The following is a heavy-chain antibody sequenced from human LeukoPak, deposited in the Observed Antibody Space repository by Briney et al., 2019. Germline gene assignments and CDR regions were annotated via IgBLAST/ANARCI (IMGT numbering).Heavy chain of an antibody. CDR3: ARDAVGATWRDWFDP. CDR2: INPNSGGT. J-gene: IGHJ5*02. CDR1: GYTFTGYY. V-gene: IGHV1-2*02. D-gene: IGHD1-26*01. Sequence: ASVKVSCKASGYTFTGYYMHWVRQAPGQGLEWMGWINPNSGGTNYAQKFQGRVTMTRDTSISTAYMELSRLRSDDTAVYYCARDAVGATWRDWFDPWGQGTLVTVSS.